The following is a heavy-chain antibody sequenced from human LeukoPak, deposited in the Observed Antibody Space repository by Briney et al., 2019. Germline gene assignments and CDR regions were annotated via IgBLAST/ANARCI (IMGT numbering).Heavy chain of an antibody. CDR2: IYSGGRT. Sequence: GGSLRLSCAASGFTVSSNYMSWVRQAPGKGLEWVSVIYSGGRTYYADSVKGRFTISRDNSKNTLYLQMNSLRAEDTAVYYCARDLIHYDSSGYLDYWGQGTLVTVSS. J-gene: IGHJ4*02. CDR1: GFTVSSNY. D-gene: IGHD3-22*01. CDR3: ARDLIHYDSSGYLDY. V-gene: IGHV3-53*05.